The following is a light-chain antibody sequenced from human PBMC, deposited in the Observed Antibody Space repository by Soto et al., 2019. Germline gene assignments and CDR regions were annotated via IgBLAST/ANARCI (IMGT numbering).Light chain of an antibody. CDR3: SSCTSSNTLYV. V-gene: IGLV2-14*01. CDR1: STDVGSCNY. CDR2: EVT. Sequence: QSALIQPASVSGSPGQSITISCTGTSTDVGSCNYVSWYQQYPGKAPKLLIYEVTYRPSGLSHRFSGSKSGNTASLTISGLQAEDEADYYRSSCTSSNTLYVFGSGTKVTVL. J-gene: IGLJ1*01.